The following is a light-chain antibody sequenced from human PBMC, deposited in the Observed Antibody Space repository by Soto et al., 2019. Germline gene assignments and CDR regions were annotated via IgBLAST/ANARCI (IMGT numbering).Light chain of an antibody. CDR1: QSIGSN. Sequence: EIVLTQSPATLSVSPGDTAKLSCRASQSIGSNLGWYQQRPGQAPRLLIYGASIRATGIPARFSGSGSGTEFALTFSTLQSEDLAVYYCQQYNNWSLISFGQGTRLEIK. V-gene: IGKV3-15*01. CDR2: GAS. CDR3: QQYNNWSLIS. J-gene: IGKJ5*01.